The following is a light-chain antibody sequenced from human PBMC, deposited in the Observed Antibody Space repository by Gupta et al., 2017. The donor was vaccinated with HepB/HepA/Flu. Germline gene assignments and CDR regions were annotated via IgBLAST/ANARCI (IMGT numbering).Light chain of an antibody. CDR3: AAWDDSLNGHAV. Sequence: QSVLTQPPSASGTTGQRVNISCSGSSSNIGSHTVTWYQQLPGAAPKLLIYNNNQRSPGVPDRFSASSSGASASLTISGLQSDDEADYYCAAWDDSLNGHAVFGGGTRLTVL. CDR2: NNN. CDR1: SSNIGSHT. V-gene: IGLV1-44*01. J-gene: IGLJ2*01.